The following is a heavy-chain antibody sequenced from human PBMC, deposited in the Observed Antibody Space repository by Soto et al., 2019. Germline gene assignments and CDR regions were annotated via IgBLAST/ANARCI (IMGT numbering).Heavy chain of an antibody. CDR2: IYSGGST. D-gene: IGHD1-26*01. Sequence: EGELVESGGTLVQPGGSLRLSCAASGYTVRKNYMSWVRQAPGKGLEWVSVIYSGGSTYYADSVKGRFTISRDNSKNTLYLQMNSLRAEDTAVYYCAREYSGSSYYFDYWGQGTLVTVSS. CDR1: GYTVRKNY. V-gene: IGHV3-66*01. J-gene: IGHJ4*02. CDR3: AREYSGSSYYFDY.